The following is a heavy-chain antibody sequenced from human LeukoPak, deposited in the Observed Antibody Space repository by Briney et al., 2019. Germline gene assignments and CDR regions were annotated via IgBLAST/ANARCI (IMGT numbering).Heavy chain of an antibody. CDR2: ISGSSGST. CDR3: AMVSRGWYFDY. V-gene: IGHV3-23*01. D-gene: IGHD6-19*01. CDR1: GLTFSSYA. Sequence: GGSLTLACAVSGLTFSSYAMSWVRQAQGRGLGCVSAISGSSGSTYCSDSVKGRFTISRDNSKNTLYLQMNSLRAEDTAVYYCAMVSRGWYFDYWGQGTLVTVSS. J-gene: IGHJ4*02.